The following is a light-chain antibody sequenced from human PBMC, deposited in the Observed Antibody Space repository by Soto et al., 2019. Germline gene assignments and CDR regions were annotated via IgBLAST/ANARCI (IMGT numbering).Light chain of an antibody. V-gene: IGKV1-39*01. CDR1: QSISSY. CDR2: AAS. J-gene: IGKJ1*01. Sequence: DIQMTQSPSSLSASVGDRVTITCRASQSISSYLNWYQKKPGKSPKLLIYAASSLQSGFPSSFXXXXXXXXXXLTISSLQPEDFATYYCQQSYSTRTFGQGTKVEIK. CDR3: QQSYSTRT.